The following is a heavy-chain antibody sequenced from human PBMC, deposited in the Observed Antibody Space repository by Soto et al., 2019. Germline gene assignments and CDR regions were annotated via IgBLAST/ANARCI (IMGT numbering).Heavy chain of an antibody. D-gene: IGHD6-13*01. CDR1: GFTFGDYA. V-gene: IGHV3-49*03. CDR3: TRENAIAAAGYYYGMAV. CDR2: IRSKAYGGTT. J-gene: IGHJ6*02. Sequence: GGSLRLSCTASGFTFGDYAMSWFHQAPGKGLEWVGFIRSKAYGGTTEYAASVKGRFTISRDDSKSIAYLQMNSLKTEDTAVYYCTRENAIAAAGYYYGMAVWGQGTTVTVSS.